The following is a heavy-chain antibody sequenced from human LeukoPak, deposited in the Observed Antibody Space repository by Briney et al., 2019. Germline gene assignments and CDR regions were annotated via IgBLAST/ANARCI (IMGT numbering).Heavy chain of an antibody. CDR3: EGDAFDI. CDR1: GGSISSYY. Sequence: SETLSLTCTVSGGSISSYYWSWIRQPPGKGLEWIGYNSGSTHYNPSLKSRVTISVDTSKNQFSLKLSSVTAADTAVYYYEGDAFDIWGQGTMVTVSS. J-gene: IGHJ3*02. V-gene: IGHV4-59*01. CDR2: NSGST.